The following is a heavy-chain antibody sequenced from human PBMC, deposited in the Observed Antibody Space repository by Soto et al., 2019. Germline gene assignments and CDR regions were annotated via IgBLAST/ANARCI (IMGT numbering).Heavy chain of an antibody. CDR1: GYTFTSYY. Sequence: SVKVSCKASGYTFTSYYMHWVRQAPGQGLEWMGGIIPIFGTANYAQKFQGRVTITADESTSTAYMELSSLRSEDTAVYYCARCRCSGGSCYHTYYYYYGMDVWGQGTTVTVSS. D-gene: IGHD2-15*01. V-gene: IGHV1-69*13. CDR2: IIPIFGTA. J-gene: IGHJ6*02. CDR3: ARCRCSGGSCYHTYYYYYGMDV.